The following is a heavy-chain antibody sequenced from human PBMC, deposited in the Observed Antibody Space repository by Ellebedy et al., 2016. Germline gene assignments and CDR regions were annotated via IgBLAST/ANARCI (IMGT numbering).Heavy chain of an antibody. CDR2: IAPDGSSP. J-gene: IGHJ4*02. CDR3: AKEMRGYYGFNDY. Sequence: GESLKISXATSGFTFSDFWVHWVRQGPGKGLVWVARIAPDGSSPTYADSVKGRFTISRDNAKNTLYLEMNSLRVEDTAVYYCAKEMRGYYGFNDYWGQGNPVTVSS. D-gene: IGHD3-10*01. V-gene: IGHV3-74*01. CDR1: GFTFSDFW.